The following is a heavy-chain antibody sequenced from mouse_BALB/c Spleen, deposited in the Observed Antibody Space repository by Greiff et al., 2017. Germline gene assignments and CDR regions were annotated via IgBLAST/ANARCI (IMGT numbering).Heavy chain of an antibody. CDR3: ARRMIPYAMDY. V-gene: IGHV5-9-3*01. CDR1: GFTFSSYA. J-gene: IGHJ4*01. D-gene: IGHD2-3*01. Sequence: EVQLQESGGGLVKPGGSLKLSCAASGFTFSSYAMSWVRQTPEKRLEWVATISSGGSYTYYPDSVKGRFTISRDNAKNTLYLQMSSLRSEDTAMYYCARRMIPYAMDYWGQGTSVTVSS. CDR2: ISSGGSYT.